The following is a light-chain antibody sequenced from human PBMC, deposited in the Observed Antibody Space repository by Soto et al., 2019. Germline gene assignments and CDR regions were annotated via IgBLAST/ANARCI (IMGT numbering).Light chain of an antibody. V-gene: IGKV1-5*03. J-gene: IGKJ1*01. CDR1: QSFSNW. CDR3: QQYNSYSWT. Sequence: DIQMTQSPSTLSASVGDTVTITCRASQSFSNWLAWYQQKPGKASKFLIYKASTLESGVPSRFNGSGSGTEFALTVNSLHPNEFATYYCQQYNSYSWTFGQGTKVEIK. CDR2: KAS.